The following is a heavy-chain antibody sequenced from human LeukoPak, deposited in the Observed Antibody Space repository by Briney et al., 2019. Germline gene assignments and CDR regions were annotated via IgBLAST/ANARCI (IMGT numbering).Heavy chain of an antibody. CDR2: IYTSGST. Sequence: SETLSLTCTDSGGSISSYYWSWIRQPPGKGLEWIGYIYTSGSTNYNPSLRSRLTISLDTSKNQFSLRLSSVTAADTAVYYCARHRVAAPNLDYWSQGTLVTVSS. V-gene: IGHV4-4*09. CDR1: GGSISSYY. J-gene: IGHJ4*02. D-gene: IGHD6-6*01. CDR3: ARHRVAAPNLDY.